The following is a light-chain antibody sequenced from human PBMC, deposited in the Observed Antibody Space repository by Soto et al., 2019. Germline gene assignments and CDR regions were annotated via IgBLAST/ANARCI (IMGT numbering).Light chain of an antibody. V-gene: IGLV3-1*01. CDR1: KLGDKY. J-gene: IGLJ1*01. Sequence: SYELTQPPSVSVSPGQTASITCSGDKLGDKYACWYQQKPGQSPVLLIYQDTKRPSGMPERFSGANSGNTATLTISGTQTMDEADYYWQAWDSSISYVFGTGTKLTVL. CDR3: QAWDSSISYV. CDR2: QDT.